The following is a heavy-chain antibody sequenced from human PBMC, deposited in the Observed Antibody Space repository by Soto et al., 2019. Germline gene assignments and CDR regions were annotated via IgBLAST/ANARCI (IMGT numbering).Heavy chain of an antibody. J-gene: IGHJ6*02. CDR1: GYTFTSYG. CDR2: IRAYNGNT. V-gene: IGHV1-18*01. CDR3: ARDLPTMDV. Sequence: QVQLVQSGAEVKKPGASVKVACKASGYTFTSYGISWVQQAPGQGLEGMGWIRAYNGNTNYAQKLQGRVTMTTATATSTAYMEPRSLRSDDTAVYYCARDLPTMDVWGQGTTVTVSS.